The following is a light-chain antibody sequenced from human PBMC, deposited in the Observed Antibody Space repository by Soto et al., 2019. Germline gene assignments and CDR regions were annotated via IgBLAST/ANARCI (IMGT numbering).Light chain of an antibody. CDR2: EGS. CDR3: CSYAGTNVV. CDR1: SSDVGSYNL. V-gene: IGLV2-23*01. Sequence: QSPLTQPACVSGSPGQSITISCTGTSSDVGSYNLVSWYQQHPGKAPKLMIYEGSKRPSGVSNRFSGSKSGNTASLTISGLQAEDEADYYCCSYAGTNVVFGGGTKLTVL. J-gene: IGLJ2*01.